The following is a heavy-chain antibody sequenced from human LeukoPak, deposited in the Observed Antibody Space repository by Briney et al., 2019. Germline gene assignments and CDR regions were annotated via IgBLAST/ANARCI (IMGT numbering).Heavy chain of an antibody. V-gene: IGHV3-74*01. CDR1: GFTFSSYW. J-gene: IGHJ4*02. Sequence: PGGSLRLSCAASGFTFSSYWMHWVRQVPGKGLVWVSRIREDGTITNYEDSVKSRFTIFRDNARNTLYLQMHSLGAEDTAIYYCARNFVGTSTSDFDSWGQGTQVTVSS. CDR3: ARNFVGTSTSDFDS. CDR2: IREDGTIT. D-gene: IGHD1-26*01.